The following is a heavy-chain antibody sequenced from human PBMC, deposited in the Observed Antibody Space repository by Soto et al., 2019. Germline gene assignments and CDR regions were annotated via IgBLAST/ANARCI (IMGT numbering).Heavy chain of an antibody. CDR1: GFTCSSYA. J-gene: IGHJ4*02. V-gene: IGHV3-23*01. Sequence: GVSLRLSCAASGFTCSSYAMSCVRQAPGKGLEWVSALSGSGGSTYYADSVKGRFTISRDNSKNTLYLQMNSLRAEDTAVYYCAKSDALEWLSHFDYWGQRSLVTVCS. D-gene: IGHD3-3*01. CDR3: AKSDALEWLSHFDY. CDR2: LSGSGGST.